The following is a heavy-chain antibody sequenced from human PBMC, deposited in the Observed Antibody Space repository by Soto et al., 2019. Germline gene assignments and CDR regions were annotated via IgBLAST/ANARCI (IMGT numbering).Heavy chain of an antibody. V-gene: IGHV3-23*01. J-gene: IGHJ4*02. Sequence: HPGGSLRLSCAASEFTFSNYAMSWVRQAPGKGLEWVSAISYGGGTTYYADSVKGRFTISRDNSKNTLYPQMNSLRAEDTAVYYCAKNPGYYYDSTGYHFDYWGQGTLVTVSS. CDR3: AKNPGYYYDSTGYHFDY. D-gene: IGHD3-22*01. CDR1: EFTFSNYA. CDR2: ISYGGGTT.